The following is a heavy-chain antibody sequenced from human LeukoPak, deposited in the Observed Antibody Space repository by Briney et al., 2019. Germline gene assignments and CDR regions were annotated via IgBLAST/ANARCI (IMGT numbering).Heavy chain of an antibody. CDR3: ARGPEPYYYYGMDV. Sequence: GGSLRLSCAASGFIFSNYGMHWVRQAPGKGLEWVAVISYDGAKQYYADSVKGRFIISRDNSKNTLYLQMNSLRAEDTAVYYCARGPEPYYYYGMDVWGQGTTVTVSS. J-gene: IGHJ6*02. CDR1: GFIFSNYG. V-gene: IGHV3-30*03. D-gene: IGHD1-14*01. CDR2: ISYDGAKQ.